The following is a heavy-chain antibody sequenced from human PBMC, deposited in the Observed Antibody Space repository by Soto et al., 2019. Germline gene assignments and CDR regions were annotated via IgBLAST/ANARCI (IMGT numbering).Heavy chain of an antibody. D-gene: IGHD3-10*01. Sequence: SETLSLTCAVYGGPFSGYYWSWIRQPPGKGLEWIGEINHSGSTNYNPSLKSRVTISVDTSKNQFSLKLSSVTAADTAVYYCARGAVVRGVITYYYGMDVWGQGTTVTVSS. CDR2: INHSGST. J-gene: IGHJ6*02. V-gene: IGHV4-34*01. CDR1: GGPFSGYY. CDR3: ARGAVVRGVITYYYGMDV.